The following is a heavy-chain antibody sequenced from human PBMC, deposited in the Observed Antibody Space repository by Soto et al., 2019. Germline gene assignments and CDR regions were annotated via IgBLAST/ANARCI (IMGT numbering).Heavy chain of an antibody. CDR1: GFTFSNAW. J-gene: IGHJ3*02. V-gene: IGHV3-15*01. CDR3: ARDGSGYCISTSCHSDAFDI. Sequence: GGSLRLSCTAPGFTFSNAWMTWVRQAPGKGLEWVGRIKSKTDGGTTDYAAPVKGRFTISRDNSKNTLYLQMNSLRAEDTAVYYCARDGSGYCISTSCHSDAFDIWGQGTMVTVSS. CDR2: IKSKTDGGTT. D-gene: IGHD2-2*01.